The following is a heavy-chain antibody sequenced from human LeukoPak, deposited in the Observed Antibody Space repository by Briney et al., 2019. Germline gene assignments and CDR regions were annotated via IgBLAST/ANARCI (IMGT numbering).Heavy chain of an antibody. J-gene: IGHJ5*02. CDR2: TSAGGSST. CDR1: GFTFSSDG. CDR3: AKGGYCSSSSCYYGWFEP. V-gene: IGHV3-23*01. Sequence: GGSLRLSCAASGFTFSSDGMSWVRQAPGKGLEWVSTTSAGGSSTYYADSVKGRFTISRDNSKNTFYLQMNSLRAEDTAAYYCAKGGYCSSSSCYYGWFEPWGQGTLVTVSS. D-gene: IGHD2-2*01.